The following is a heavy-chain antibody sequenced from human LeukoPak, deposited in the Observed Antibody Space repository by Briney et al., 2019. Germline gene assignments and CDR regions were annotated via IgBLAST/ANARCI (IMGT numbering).Heavy chain of an antibody. CDR2: INHSGST. D-gene: IGHD5-12*01. J-gene: IGHJ6*03. Sequence: SETLSLTCTVSGGSFSGYYWSWIRQPPGKGLEWIGEINHSGSTNYNPSLKSRVTISVDTSKNQFSLKLSSVTAADTAVYYCARRRSGYNDYYYMDVWGKGTTVTISS. V-gene: IGHV4-34*01. CDR3: ARRRSGYNDYYYMDV. CDR1: GGSFSGYY.